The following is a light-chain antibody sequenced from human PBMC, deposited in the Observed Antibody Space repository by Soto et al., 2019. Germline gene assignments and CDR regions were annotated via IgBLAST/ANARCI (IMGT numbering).Light chain of an antibody. Sequence: VVLTQSPATLSLSPGERATLSCRANQPVSANYLAWYQQKPGQAPRLLIYGASSRATGIPDRFSGSGSGTDFTLTISRLEPEDFAVFYCLQYGSSPFSFGPGTKVVI. CDR3: LQYGSSPFS. CDR1: QPVSANY. J-gene: IGKJ3*01. V-gene: IGKV3-20*01. CDR2: GAS.